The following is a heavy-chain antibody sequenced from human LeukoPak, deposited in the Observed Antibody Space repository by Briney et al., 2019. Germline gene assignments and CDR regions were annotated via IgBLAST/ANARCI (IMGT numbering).Heavy chain of an antibody. J-gene: IGHJ4*02. CDR2: IYPGDSDT. CDR3: ARNRGGSGSYYYFDY. V-gene: IGHV5-51*01. CDR1: GYSFTSYW. D-gene: IGHD3-10*01. Sequence: KSGESLKISCKASGYSFTSYWIGWVRQMPGKGLEWMGIIYPGDSDTRYSPSFQGQVTISADKSISTAYLQWSSLKASDTAMYYCARNRGGSGSYYYFDYWGQGTLVTVSS.